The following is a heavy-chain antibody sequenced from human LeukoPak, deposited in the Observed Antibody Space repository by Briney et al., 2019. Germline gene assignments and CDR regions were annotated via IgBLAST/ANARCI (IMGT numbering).Heavy chain of an antibody. CDR2: ISYDGSNK. V-gene: IGHV3-30*03. J-gene: IGHJ4*02. CDR1: GFTFSSYG. D-gene: IGHD2-2*03. CDR3: ARDGYCNSITCFDY. Sequence: GGSLRLSCAASGFTFSSYGMHWVRQAPGKGLEWEAVISYDGSNKYYADSVKGRFTISRDTTKNSVYLQMNGLRAEDTAIYFCARDGYCNSITCFDYWGQGTLVTVSS.